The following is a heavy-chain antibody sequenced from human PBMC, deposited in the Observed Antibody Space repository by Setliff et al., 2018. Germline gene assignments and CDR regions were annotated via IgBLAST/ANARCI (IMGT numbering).Heavy chain of an antibody. CDR2: IYYSGST. J-gene: IGHJ3*02. CDR3: ARGQTKGAFDI. V-gene: IGHV4-39*07. Sequence: KASETLSLTCTVSGGSISSSNYYWGWISLTTGKGLEWIGSIYYSGSTYYNPSLKSRVTISVDTSKNQFSLKLSSVTAADTAVYYCARGQTKGAFDIWGQGTMVTVSS. CDR1: GGSISSSNYY.